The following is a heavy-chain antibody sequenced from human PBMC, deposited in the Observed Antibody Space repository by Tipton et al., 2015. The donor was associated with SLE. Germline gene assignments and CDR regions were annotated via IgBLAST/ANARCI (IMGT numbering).Heavy chain of an antibody. V-gene: IGHV4-59*02. CDR3: ARTAVLAATMLDV. CDR2: IHYNRDT. Sequence: TLSLTCTVSGASVSSHYWNWIRQTPGKGLEWIGYIHYNRDTNYHPSLKSRVTISVDTSKNQLSLKLTSVTAADTAVYYCARTAVLAATMLDVWGQGTTVTVSS. D-gene: IGHD3-3*02. CDR1: GASVSSHY. J-gene: IGHJ6*02.